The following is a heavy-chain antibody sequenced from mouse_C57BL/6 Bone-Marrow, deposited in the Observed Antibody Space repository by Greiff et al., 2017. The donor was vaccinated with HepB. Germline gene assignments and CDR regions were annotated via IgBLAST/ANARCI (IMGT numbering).Heavy chain of an antibody. CDR1: GFTFTDYY. CDR2: IRNKANGYTT. Sequence: EVKLMESGGGLVQPGGSLSLSCAASGFTFTDYYMSWVRQPPGKALEWLGFIRNKANGYTTEYSASVKGRFTISRDNSQSILYLQMNALRAEDSATYYCARYETAQVLAYWGQGTLVTVSA. CDR3: ARYETAQVLAY. D-gene: IGHD3-2*02. J-gene: IGHJ3*01. V-gene: IGHV7-3*01.